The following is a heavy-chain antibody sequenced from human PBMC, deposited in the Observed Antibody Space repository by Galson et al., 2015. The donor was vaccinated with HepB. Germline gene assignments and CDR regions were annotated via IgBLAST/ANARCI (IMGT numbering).Heavy chain of an antibody. CDR3: ARGGGLLTGYRGMDV. J-gene: IGHJ6*02. V-gene: IGHV3-33*05. CDR2: ISYDESNK. Sequence: SLRLSCAASGISLIEHTIYWVRQAPGKGLEWVAVISYDESNKLYADSVNGRSTISRDISKNTLYLQMNSLRVEDTALYFCARGGGLLTGYRGMDVWGQGTTVTVSS. D-gene: IGHD3-9*01. CDR1: GISLIEHT.